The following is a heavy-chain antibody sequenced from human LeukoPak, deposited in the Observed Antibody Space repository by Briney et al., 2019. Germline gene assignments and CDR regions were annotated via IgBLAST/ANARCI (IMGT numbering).Heavy chain of an antibody. J-gene: IGHJ4*02. D-gene: IGHD6-6*01. CDR3: VREPYSRSSDRHERTFDY. V-gene: IGHV1-2*06. CDR1: GFTFTSSA. CDR2: SNADSLGT. Sequence: GTSVKVSCKASGFTFTSSAVQWVRQAPGQGPEWMGQSNADSLGTKYAPKFQGRVTMTRDTSIATAYMELTSLTSDDTAVYFCVREPYSRSSDRHERTFDYWGQGTLVTVSS.